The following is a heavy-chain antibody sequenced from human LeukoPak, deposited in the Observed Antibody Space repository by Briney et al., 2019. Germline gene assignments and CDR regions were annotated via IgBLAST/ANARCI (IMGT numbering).Heavy chain of an antibody. CDR3: ARDAGQATPFDY. Sequence: PGGSLTLSCAASGFIVSSYWIHWVRQAPGKGLVRVSLIRRDGTTSFAASVQGRFTISRDNARNTLYLQMNSLAAEDTAVYYCARDAGQATPFDYWGPGTLVTVSS. J-gene: IGHJ4*02. V-gene: IGHV3-74*01. D-gene: IGHD2-15*01. CDR2: IRRDGTT. CDR1: GFIVSSYW.